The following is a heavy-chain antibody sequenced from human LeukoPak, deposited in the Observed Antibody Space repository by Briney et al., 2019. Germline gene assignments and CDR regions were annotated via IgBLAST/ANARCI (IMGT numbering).Heavy chain of an antibody. D-gene: IGHD2-2*01. V-gene: IGHV4-39*01. Sequence: SETLSLTCTVSGGSISSSSYYWGWIRQPPGRGLEWIGSIYYSGSTYYNPSLKSRVTISVDTSKNQFSLKLSSVTAADTAVYYCAGTEGILGYCSSTSCLNWFDPWGQGTLVTVSS. CDR2: IYYSGST. CDR3: AGTEGILGYCSSTSCLNWFDP. J-gene: IGHJ5*02. CDR1: GGSISSSSYY.